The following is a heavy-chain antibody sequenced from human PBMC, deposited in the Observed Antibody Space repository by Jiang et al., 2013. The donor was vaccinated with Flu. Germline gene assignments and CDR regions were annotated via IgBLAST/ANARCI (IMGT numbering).Heavy chain of an antibody. J-gene: IGHJ6*02. V-gene: IGHV1-18*01. CDR1: GYTFTSYG. CDR2: TSAYNGNT. D-gene: IGHD3-3*01. CDR3: ARDRILEWLEGYYYYYGMDV. Sequence: GAEVKKPGASVKVSCKASGYTFTSYGIGWVRQAPGQGLEWMGWTSAYNGNTNYAQKLQGRVTMTTDTSTSTAYMELRSLRSDDTAVYYCARDRILEWLEGYYYYYGMDVWGQGTTVTVSS.